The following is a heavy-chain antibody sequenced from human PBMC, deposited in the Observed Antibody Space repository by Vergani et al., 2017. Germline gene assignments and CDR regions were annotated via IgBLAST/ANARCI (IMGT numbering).Heavy chain of an antibody. D-gene: IGHD5-24*01. J-gene: IGHJ4*02. V-gene: IGHV3-30*02. CDR2: IRYDGGNK. CDR1: GFTFSSCG. Sequence: QVQLVESGGGVVQPGGSLRLSCAASGFTFSSCGMHWVRQAPGKGLEWVAFIRYDGGNKYFADSVKGRFTISRDNSKNTLYLQMNSLRAEDTAVYYCVRDRGEMATIYGYFDYWGQGTLVTVSS. CDR3: VRDRGEMATIYGYFDY.